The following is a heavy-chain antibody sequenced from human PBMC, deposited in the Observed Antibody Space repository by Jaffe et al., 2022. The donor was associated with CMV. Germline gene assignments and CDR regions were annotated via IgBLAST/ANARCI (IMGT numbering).Heavy chain of an antibody. V-gene: IGHV3-48*03. J-gene: IGHJ6*03. CDR2: ISSSGSTI. Sequence: EVQLVESGGGLVQPGGSLRLSCAASGFTFSSYEMNWVRQAPGKGLEWVSYISSSGSTIYYADSVKGRFTISRDNAKNSLYLQMNSLRAEDTAVYYCARERFEKGYSSSWYTYYYYMDVWGKGTTVTVSS. CDR1: GFTFSSYE. D-gene: IGHD6-13*01. CDR3: ARERFEKGYSSSWYTYYYYMDV.